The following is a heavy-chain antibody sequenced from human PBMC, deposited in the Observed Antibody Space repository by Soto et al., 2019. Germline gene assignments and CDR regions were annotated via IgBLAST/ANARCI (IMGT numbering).Heavy chain of an antibody. CDR2: INAGNGNT. Sequence: GASVKVSCKASGYTFTSYAMHWVRQAPGQRLEWMGWINAGNGNTKYSQKFQGSVTITRDPSASTAYMELSSLGSEDTAVYYCARDPIPFTSEYYFDYWGQGTLVTVSS. V-gene: IGHV1-3*01. CDR3: ARDPIPFTSEYYFDY. J-gene: IGHJ4*02. CDR1: GYTFTSYA. D-gene: IGHD3-10*01.